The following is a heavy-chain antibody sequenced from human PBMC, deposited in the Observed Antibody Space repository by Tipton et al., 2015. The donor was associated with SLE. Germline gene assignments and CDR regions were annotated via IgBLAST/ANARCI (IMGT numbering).Heavy chain of an antibody. CDR3: ARHLYDFWSGYFDY. Sequence: TLSLTCAVYCGSFSGHYWSWIRQPPGQGLEWIGEINHSGSTNYRPSLKSRVTISVDTSRNQFSLKLRSVTAADTAVYYCARHLYDFWSGYFDYWGQGTLVTVSS. CDR2: INHSGST. CDR1: CGSFSGHY. J-gene: IGHJ4*02. V-gene: IGHV4-34*01. D-gene: IGHD3-3*01.